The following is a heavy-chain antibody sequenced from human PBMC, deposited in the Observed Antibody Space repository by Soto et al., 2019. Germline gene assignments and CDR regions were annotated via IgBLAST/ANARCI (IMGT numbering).Heavy chain of an antibody. CDR2: IYYSGST. D-gene: IGHD2-21*02. V-gene: IGHV4-39*02. CDR3: ARDNSYPTAWWFDP. J-gene: IGHJ5*02. Sequence: PSETLSLTCTVSGGSISSSSYYWGWIRQPPGKGLEWIGSIYYSGSTYYNPSLKSRVTISVDTSKNQFSLKLSSVTAADTAVYYCARDNSYPTAWWFDPWGRGTLVTVSS. CDR1: GGSISSSSYY.